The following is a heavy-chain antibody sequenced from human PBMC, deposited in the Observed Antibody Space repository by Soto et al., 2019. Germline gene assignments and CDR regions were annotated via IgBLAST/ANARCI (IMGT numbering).Heavy chain of an antibody. CDR3: AKDKTLTGRTRVFDY. J-gene: IGHJ4*02. V-gene: IGHV3-30*18. D-gene: IGHD3-9*01. CDR1: VLTFSIYV. CDR2: ISYDGSNK. Sequence: GGSPKIGCAASVLTFSIYVMHGVRQAPGKGLEWVAVISYDGSNKYYADSVKGRFTISIDNSKNTLYLQMNSLRAEDTAVYYCAKDKTLTGRTRVFDYWGQGTMVTVSS.